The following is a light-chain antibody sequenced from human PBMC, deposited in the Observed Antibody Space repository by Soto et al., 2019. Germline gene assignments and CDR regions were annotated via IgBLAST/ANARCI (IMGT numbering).Light chain of an antibody. Sequence: QSALTQPASVSGSPGQSITVSCTGTSSDVGSYNLVSWYQQHPGKAPKLLIYEGSKRPSGVSDRFSGSTSGNTASLTISGLQAEDEADYYCCSYAGSSTFEVFGTGTKLTVL. CDR3: CSYAGSSTFEV. V-gene: IGLV2-23*03. CDR2: EGS. J-gene: IGLJ1*01. CDR1: SSDVGSYNL.